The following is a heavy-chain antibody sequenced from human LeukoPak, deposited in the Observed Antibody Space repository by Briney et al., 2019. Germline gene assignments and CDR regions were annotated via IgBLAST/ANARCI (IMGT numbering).Heavy chain of an antibody. J-gene: IGHJ4*02. V-gene: IGHV5-51*01. Sequence: GESLKISCKASGYRFTAYWIGWVRQMPGKGLEWMRVIHPVDSDITYSPSFQGQVTISADKSNNIAYLEWDSLKASDSGTYYCARRTGSGTYYSLFFDYWGQGALVTVST. D-gene: IGHD1-26*01. CDR2: IHPVDSDI. CDR3: ARRTGSGTYYSLFFDY. CDR1: GYRFTAYW.